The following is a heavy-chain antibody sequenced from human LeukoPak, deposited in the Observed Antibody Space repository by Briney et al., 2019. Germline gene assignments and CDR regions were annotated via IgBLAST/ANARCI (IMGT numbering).Heavy chain of an antibody. CDR2: IIPIFGTA. D-gene: IGHD4-11*01. CDR3: ASVYRHGMDV. V-gene: IGHV1-69*05. CDR1: GGTFSSYA. J-gene: IGHJ6*02. Sequence: SVKVSCKASGGTFSSYAISWVRQAPGQGLEWMGGIIPIFGTANYAQKFQGRVTMTRDTSASTVYMGLSSLRSEDTAVYYCASVYRHGMDVWGQGTTVTVSS.